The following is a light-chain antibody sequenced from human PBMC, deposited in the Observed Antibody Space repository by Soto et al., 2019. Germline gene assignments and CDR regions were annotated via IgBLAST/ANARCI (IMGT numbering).Light chain of an antibody. V-gene: IGKV1-39*01. CDR3: QQSYSTPT. CDR1: QNIVIY. Sequence: DIQLTQSPSSLSASVGDRVTIACRASQNIVIYLNWYQHKPGKAPQLLISAASNLQSGVPSKFSGSGSGTYFTLTISSLQPEDLATYYCQQSYSTPTFGQGTKVEIK. CDR2: AAS. J-gene: IGKJ1*01.